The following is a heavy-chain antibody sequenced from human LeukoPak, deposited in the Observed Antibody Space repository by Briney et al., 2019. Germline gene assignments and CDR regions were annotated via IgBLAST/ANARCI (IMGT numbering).Heavy chain of an antibody. D-gene: IGHD3-10*01. V-gene: IGHV3-21*01. CDR3: ARDRAVRGVGYYYMDV. CDR1: GFTFSSYS. CDR2: ISSSSSYI. J-gene: IGHJ6*03. Sequence: GGSLRLSCAASGFTFSSYSMNWVRQAPGKGLEWVSSISSSSSYIYYADSVKGRFTISRDNAKNSLYLQMNSLRAEDTAVYYCARDRAVRGVGYYYMDVWGKGTTVTVSS.